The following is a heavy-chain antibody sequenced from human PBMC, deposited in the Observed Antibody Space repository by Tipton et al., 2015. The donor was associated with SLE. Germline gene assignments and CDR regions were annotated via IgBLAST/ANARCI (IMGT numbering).Heavy chain of an antibody. Sequence: LRLSCAASGFTFSTYPLHWVRQSPGKGLEWIGEISQRGITNYNPSLKSRVTISGDPSEKQVSLKLTSVTAADTAVYYCTGYLDWNYTFIDFWGQGSLVTVSS. CDR1: GFTFSTYP. D-gene: IGHD3-9*01. V-gene: IGHV4-34*08. CDR2: ISQRGIT. J-gene: IGHJ4*02. CDR3: TGYLDWNYTFIDF.